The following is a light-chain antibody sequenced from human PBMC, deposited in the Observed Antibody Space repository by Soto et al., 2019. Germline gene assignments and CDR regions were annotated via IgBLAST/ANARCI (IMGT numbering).Light chain of an antibody. V-gene: IGKV3-15*01. CDR1: QTVSSN. Sequence: EIVMTQSPATLSVSPGERATLSCRASQTVSSNLAWYQQKPGQAPRLLIYGASTRATGVPARFSGSGSGTEFTLTISSLQSEDFAVYYCQHYHNWPPQYTFGQGTKLQIK. CDR2: GAS. J-gene: IGKJ2*01. CDR3: QHYHNWPPQYT.